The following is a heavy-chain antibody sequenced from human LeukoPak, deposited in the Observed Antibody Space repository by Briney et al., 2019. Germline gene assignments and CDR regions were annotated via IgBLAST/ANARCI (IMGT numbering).Heavy chain of an antibody. CDR1: GGSITSSTSY. CDR3: ASLLNGGVSHWFDP. Sequence: SETLSLTCTVSGGSITSSTSYWGWISQPPGKGLEWIGTIYYSGSTYYNPSLKSRATMSVDTSKDQFSLKLSSVTAADTAVYYCASLLNGGVSHWFDPWGQGTLVTVSS. CDR2: IYYSGST. J-gene: IGHJ5*02. D-gene: IGHD7-27*01. V-gene: IGHV4-39*01.